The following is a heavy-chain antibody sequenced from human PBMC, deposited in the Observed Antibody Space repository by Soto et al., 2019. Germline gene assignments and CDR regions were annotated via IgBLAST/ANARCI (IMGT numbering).Heavy chain of an antibody. CDR1: GFTFSSYG. CDR3: ARDLIAVAAPAAFDI. V-gene: IGHV3-33*01. Sequence: GGSLRLSCAASGFTFSSYGMHWVRQAPGKGLEWVAVIWYDGSNKYYADSVKGRFTISRDNSKNTLYLQMNSLRAEDTAVYYCARDLIAVAAPAAFDIWGQGTMVTVS. J-gene: IGHJ3*02. CDR2: IWYDGSNK. D-gene: IGHD6-19*01.